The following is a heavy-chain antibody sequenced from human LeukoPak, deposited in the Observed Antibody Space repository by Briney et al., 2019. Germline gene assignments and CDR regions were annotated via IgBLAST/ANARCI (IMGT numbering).Heavy chain of an antibody. CDR2: ISAYNGNT. Sequence: GASVKVSCKASGYTFTSYGISWVRQAPGQGLEWMGWISAYNGNTNYAQKLQGRVTMTTDTSTSTAYMELRSLRSDDTAVYYCARRPQLRYFDLTNYFDYWGQGTLVTVSS. J-gene: IGHJ4*02. V-gene: IGHV1-18*01. D-gene: IGHD3-9*01. CDR3: ARRPQLRYFDLTNYFDY. CDR1: GYTFTSYG.